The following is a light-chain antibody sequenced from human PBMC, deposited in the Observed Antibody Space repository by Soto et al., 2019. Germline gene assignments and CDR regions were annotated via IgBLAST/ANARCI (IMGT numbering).Light chain of an antibody. CDR2: AAS. CDR1: QSVSVNS. CDR3: QLYGGSPFT. V-gene: IGKV3-20*01. Sequence: EIVLTQSPGTLSLSPGERATLSCRASQSVSVNSLAWYQQKGGQAPRLLIYAASTRATGVPDRFSGTGSGTDFALTISRLETDDSAVYYCQLYGGSPFTSGPGTKVDIK. J-gene: IGKJ3*01.